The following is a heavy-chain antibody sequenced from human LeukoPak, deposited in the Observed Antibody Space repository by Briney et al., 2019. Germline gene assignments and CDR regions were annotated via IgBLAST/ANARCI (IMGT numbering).Heavy chain of an antibody. CDR1: GFTFSSYG. J-gene: IGHJ4*02. Sequence: GGSLRLSCAASGFTFSSYGMHCVRQAPGKGLEWVAVISYDGSNKYYADSVKGRFTISRDNSKNTLYLQMNSLRAEDTAVYYCAKDIGSSSVFDYWGQGTLITVSS. CDR3: AKDIGSSSVFDY. V-gene: IGHV3-30*18. CDR2: ISYDGSNK. D-gene: IGHD6-6*01.